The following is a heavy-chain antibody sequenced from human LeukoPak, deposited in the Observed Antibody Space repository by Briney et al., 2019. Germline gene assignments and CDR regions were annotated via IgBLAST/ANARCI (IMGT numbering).Heavy chain of an antibody. Sequence: ASETLSLTCVVSGESFSAYSWTWIRQPPGKGPEWIGEITHSGGTIYNPSPKSRLSISRDTSKNLLSLKLRSATAADTAVYYCARGPWGGVRVIFLYLDFWGAGALVTVSS. V-gene: IGHV4-34*01. D-gene: IGHD3-10*01. J-gene: IGHJ4*02. CDR1: GESFSAYS. CDR2: ITHSGGT. CDR3: ARGPWGGVRVIFLYLDF.